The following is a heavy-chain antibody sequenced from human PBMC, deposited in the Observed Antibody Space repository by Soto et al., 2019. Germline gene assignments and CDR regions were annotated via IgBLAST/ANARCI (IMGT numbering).Heavy chain of an antibody. V-gene: IGHV1-8*01. CDR3: ARRGTIAWLRWGGWFDP. D-gene: IGHD5-12*01. CDR1: GYTFTSYD. J-gene: IGHJ5*02. CDR2: MNPNSGNT. Sequence: ASVKVSCKASGYTFTSYDINWVRQATGQGLEWMGWMNPNSGNTGYAQKFQGRVTMTRNTSISTAYMELSSLRSEDTAVYYCARRGTIAWLRWGGWFDPWGQGTLVTVSS.